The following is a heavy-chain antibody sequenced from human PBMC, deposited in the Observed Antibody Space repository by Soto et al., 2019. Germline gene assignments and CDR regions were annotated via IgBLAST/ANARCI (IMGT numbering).Heavy chain of an antibody. D-gene: IGHD3-16*02. Sequence: GGSLRLSCAASGFTFSSYAMSWVRQAPGKGLEWVSAISGSGGSTYYADSVKGRFTISRDNSKNTLYLQMNSLRAEDTAVYFCAKDRYDYIWGSYRRTVFDYWGQGTLVTVSS. CDR2: ISGSGGST. CDR1: GFTFSSYA. CDR3: AKDRYDYIWGSYRRTVFDY. V-gene: IGHV3-23*01. J-gene: IGHJ4*02.